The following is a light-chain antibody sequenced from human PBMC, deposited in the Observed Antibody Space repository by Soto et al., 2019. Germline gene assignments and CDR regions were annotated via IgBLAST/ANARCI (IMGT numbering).Light chain of an antibody. CDR2: DAS. V-gene: IGKV1-5*01. CDR1: QSVNTW. CDR3: QHYHGYPCT. J-gene: IGKJ3*01. Sequence: DIQMTQSPSTLSASVGARVTITCRASQSVNTWLAWYQQKPGKAPVLLIYDASSLKSGVPSRVSGSGSGTEVTLPITSLQPDDGAIYYCQHYHGYPCTFGPGTKVDI.